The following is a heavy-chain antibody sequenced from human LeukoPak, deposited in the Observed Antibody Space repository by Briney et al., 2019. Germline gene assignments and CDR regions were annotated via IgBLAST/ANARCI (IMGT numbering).Heavy chain of an antibody. Sequence: GGSLRLSCAASGFTLSSYWMHWVRQAPGKGLVWVSRINADGSSASYADSVEGRFTISRDNAKNTLYLQMNSLRAEDTAMYYCARDYGRSRDYGTDVWGQGTTVTVSS. CDR2: INADGSSA. J-gene: IGHJ6*02. V-gene: IGHV3-74*01. D-gene: IGHD3-10*01. CDR3: ARDYGRSRDYGTDV. CDR1: GFTLSSYW.